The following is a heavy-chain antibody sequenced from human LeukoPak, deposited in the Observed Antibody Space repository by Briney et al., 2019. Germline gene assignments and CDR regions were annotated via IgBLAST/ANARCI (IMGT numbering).Heavy chain of an antibody. CDR2: ITGSSSYI. J-gene: IGHJ5*02. CDR3: ARCGGGNPRWFDP. D-gene: IGHD4-23*01. CDR1: GFTFDDYG. Sequence: GGSLRLSCAASGFTFDDYGMSWVRQAPGKGLEWVSSITGSSSYIYYSDSVKGRFTISRDNARNSMHLQMNSLRAEDTAVYYCARCGGGNPRWFDPWGQGTLVTVSS. V-gene: IGHV3-21*01.